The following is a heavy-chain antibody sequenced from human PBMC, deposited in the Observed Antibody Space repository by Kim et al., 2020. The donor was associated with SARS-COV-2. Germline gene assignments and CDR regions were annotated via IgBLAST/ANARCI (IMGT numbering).Heavy chain of an antibody. Sequence: ASVKVSCKASGYTFTSYAMNWVRQAPGQGLEWMGWINTNTGNPTYAQGFTGRFVFSLDTSVSTAYLQISSLKAEDTAVYYCAREAPLRIAAAGGENKGNDAFDIWGQGTMVTVSS. V-gene: IGHV7-4-1*02. J-gene: IGHJ3*02. CDR3: AREAPLRIAAAGGENKGNDAFDI. D-gene: IGHD6-13*01. CDR2: INTNTGNP. CDR1: GYTFTSYA.